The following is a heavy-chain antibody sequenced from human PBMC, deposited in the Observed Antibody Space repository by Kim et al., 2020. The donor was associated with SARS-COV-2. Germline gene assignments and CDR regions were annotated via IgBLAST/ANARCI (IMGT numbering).Heavy chain of an antibody. CDR1: GGSFSGYY. Sequence: YAVYGGSFSGYYWSWIRQPPGKGLEWIGEINHSGSTNYNPSLKSRVTISVDTSKNQFSLKLSSVTAADTAVYYCARGSTSSGYYLGSYYYYGMDVWG. CDR2: INHSGST. D-gene: IGHD3-22*01. CDR3: ARGSTSSGYYLGSYYYYGMDV. V-gene: IGHV4-34*01. J-gene: IGHJ6*02.